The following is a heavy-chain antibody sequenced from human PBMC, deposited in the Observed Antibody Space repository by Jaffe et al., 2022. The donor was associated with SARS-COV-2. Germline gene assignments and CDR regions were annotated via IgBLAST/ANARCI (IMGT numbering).Heavy chain of an antibody. D-gene: IGHD3-22*01. J-gene: IGHJ4*02. CDR2: IKNHNSRI. V-gene: IGHV3-48*01. CDR1: GFTFSAYS. CDR3: ARGHYFDGTGYWGFDF. Sequence: EVQLVESGGGLVQPGGSLSLSCTASGFTFSAYSMNWLRQAPGKGLEWLSYIKNHNSRIYYADSVQGRFTISRDNAKNSLYLQMDSLRAEDTAVYYCARGHYFDGTGYWGFDFWGKGTLVAVSS.